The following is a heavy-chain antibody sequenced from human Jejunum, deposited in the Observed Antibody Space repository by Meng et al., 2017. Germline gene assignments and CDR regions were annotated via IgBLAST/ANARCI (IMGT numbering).Heavy chain of an antibody. V-gene: IGHV3-74*01. CDR2: INSDGSII. CDR1: GFTFSSNW. J-gene: IGHJ2*01. Sequence: GGSLRLSCAASGFTFSSNWMHWVRQAPGKGLVWVSRINSDGSIINYADSVKGRFTISRDNAKNTLYLQMNSLRAEDTAVYYCVSSSGWFDLWGRGTPVTGAS. CDR3: VSSSGWFDL. D-gene: IGHD6-19*01.